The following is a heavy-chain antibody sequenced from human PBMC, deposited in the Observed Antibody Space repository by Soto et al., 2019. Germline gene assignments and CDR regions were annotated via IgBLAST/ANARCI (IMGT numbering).Heavy chain of an antibody. J-gene: IGHJ6*03. CDR1: GFTFSSYS. CDR2: ISSSSSYI. CDR3: AREPQAAAGIRGYYYMDV. V-gene: IGHV3-21*01. D-gene: IGHD6-13*01. Sequence: GGSLRLSCAASGFTFSSYSMNWVRQAPGKGLEWVSSISSSSSYIYYADSVKGRFTISRDNAKNSLYLQMNSLRAEDTAVYYCAREPQAAAGIRGYYYMDVWGKGTTVTVSS.